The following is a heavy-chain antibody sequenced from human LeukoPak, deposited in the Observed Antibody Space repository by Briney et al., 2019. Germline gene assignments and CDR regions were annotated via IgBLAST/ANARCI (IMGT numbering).Heavy chain of an antibody. J-gene: IGHJ6*02. Sequence: ASVKVSCKASGYTFTSYGTSWVRQAPGQGVERMGWISAYNGNTNYAQKLQGRVTMTTDTSTSTAYMELRSLRSDDTAVYYCARDNYGSGSYSYYGLDVWGQGTTVTVSS. CDR1: GYTFTSYG. V-gene: IGHV1-18*01. CDR3: ARDNYGSGSYSYYGLDV. D-gene: IGHD3-10*01. CDR2: ISAYNGNT.